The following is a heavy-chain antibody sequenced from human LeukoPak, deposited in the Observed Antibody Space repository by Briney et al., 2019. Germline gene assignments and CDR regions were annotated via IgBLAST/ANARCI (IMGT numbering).Heavy chain of an antibody. CDR3: ARVFPPYYYDSSATFDY. CDR1: GYTFTSYD. Sequence: ASVKVSCKASGYTFTSYDINWARQATGQGLEWMGWMNPNSGNTGYAQKFQGRVTMTRNTSISTAYMELSSLRSEDTAVYYCARVFPPYYYDSSATFDYWGQGTLVTVSS. D-gene: IGHD3-22*01. V-gene: IGHV1-8*01. J-gene: IGHJ4*02. CDR2: MNPNSGNT.